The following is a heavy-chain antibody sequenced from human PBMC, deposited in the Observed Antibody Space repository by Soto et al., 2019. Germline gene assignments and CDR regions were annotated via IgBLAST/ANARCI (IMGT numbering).Heavy chain of an antibody. CDR3: ARVAGIAVAEV. V-gene: IGHV1-3*01. J-gene: IGHJ4*02. CDR2: INAGNGNT. D-gene: IGHD6-19*01. Sequence: QVQLVQSGAEVKKPGASVKVSCKASGYTFTSYAMHWVRQAPGQRLEWMGWINAGNGNTKYSQKFQGRVTITRDTSASTAYMELSRLSSEETAVYYCARVAGIAVAEVWGQGTLVTVSS. CDR1: GYTFTSYA.